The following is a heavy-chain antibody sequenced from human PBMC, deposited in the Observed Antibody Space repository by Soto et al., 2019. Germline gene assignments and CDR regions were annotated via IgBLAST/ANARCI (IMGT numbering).Heavy chain of an antibody. CDR3: ARGPYCSGGSCYSHWFDP. CDR2: INPNSGGT. J-gene: IGHJ5*02. V-gene: IGHV1-2*04. D-gene: IGHD2-15*01. CDR1: GYTFTGYY. Sequence: GXSVKVSCQASGYTFTGYYMHWGRQAPVQGLEWMGWINPNSGGTNYAQKFQGWVTMTRDTSISTAYMELSRMRSDDTAVYYCARGPYCSGGSCYSHWFDPWGQGTLVTV.